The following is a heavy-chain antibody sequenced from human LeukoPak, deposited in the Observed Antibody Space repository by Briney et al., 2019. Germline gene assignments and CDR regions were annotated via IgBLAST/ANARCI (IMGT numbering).Heavy chain of an antibody. CDR1: ADSLSSGGHY. Sequence: SQTLSLTCTVSADSLSSGGHYWAWLRQLPGKGLESVGFIHHSGSSRHNPSLKARVAISVDASTKQFALTLSSVTAADTAIYYCARGGNRFGGFYFDYWGQGIQVSVSS. CDR3: ARGGNRFGGFYFDY. J-gene: IGHJ4*02. D-gene: IGHD3-10*01. V-gene: IGHV4-31*03. CDR2: IHHSGSS.